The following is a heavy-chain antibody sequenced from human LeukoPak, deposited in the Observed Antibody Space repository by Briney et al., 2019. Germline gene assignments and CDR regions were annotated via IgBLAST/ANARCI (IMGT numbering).Heavy chain of an antibody. CDR1: GGSISSYY. CDR3: ARDFSTIFGPGGVWFDP. J-gene: IGHJ5*02. CDR2: IYTSGST. Sequence: SETLSLTCTVSGGSISSYYWSWIRQPPGKGLEWIGRIYTSGSTNYNPSLKSRVTMSVDTSKNQFSLKLSSVTAADTAVYYCARDFSTIFGPGGVWFDPWGQGTLVTVSS. V-gene: IGHV4-4*07. D-gene: IGHD3-3*01.